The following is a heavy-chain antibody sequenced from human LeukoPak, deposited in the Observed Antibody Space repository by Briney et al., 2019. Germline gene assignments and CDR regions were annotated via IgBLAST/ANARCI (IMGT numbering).Heavy chain of an antibody. J-gene: IGHJ6*02. CDR3: ARARRHYYGSGRNVTPWPAGMDV. CDR2: SGSS. Sequence: SETLSLTCTVSGDSISSYYWAWIRRSPGKGLEWIGYSGSSKYNPSLKSRVTISIDTAKSQFALTLTSVTAADTAVYYCARARRHYYGSGRNVTPWPAGMDVWGQGTTVTVS. V-gene: IGHV4-59*01. CDR1: GDSISSYY. D-gene: IGHD3-10*01.